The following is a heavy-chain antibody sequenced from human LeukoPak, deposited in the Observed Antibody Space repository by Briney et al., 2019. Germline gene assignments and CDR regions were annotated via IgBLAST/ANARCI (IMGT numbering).Heavy chain of an antibody. Sequence: GGSLRLSCAASGFTFSNYAMRWVRQAPGKGLEWVSGISGSGDSTYYADSVKGRFTISRDDAKNSLYLQMSSLRAEDTAVYYCASGGGTYCRSTSCYGGEYFQHWGQGTLVTVSS. J-gene: IGHJ1*01. CDR3: ASGGGTYCRSTSCYGGEYFQH. CDR2: ISGSGDST. CDR1: GFTFSNYA. D-gene: IGHD2-2*01. V-gene: IGHV3-23*01.